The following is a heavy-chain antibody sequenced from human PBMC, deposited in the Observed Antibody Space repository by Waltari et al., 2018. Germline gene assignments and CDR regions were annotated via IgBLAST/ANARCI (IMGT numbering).Heavy chain of an antibody. D-gene: IGHD4-17*01. Sequence: QVQLQESGPGLVKPSETLSLTCTVSGGPISSHSWSWLRQPPGKGLEWIGYIYYSGSTNYNPSLKSRVTISVDTAKNQFSLKLSSVTAADTAVYYCARVGDYGDYVRAFDIWGQGTMVTVSS. CDR2: IYYSGST. CDR3: ARVGDYGDYVRAFDI. V-gene: IGHV4-59*11. J-gene: IGHJ3*02. CDR1: GGPISSHS.